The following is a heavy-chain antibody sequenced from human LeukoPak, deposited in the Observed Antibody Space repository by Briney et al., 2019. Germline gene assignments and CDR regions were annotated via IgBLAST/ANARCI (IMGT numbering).Heavy chain of an antibody. J-gene: IGHJ6*03. CDR3: ARVERNGRGYYYYYYMDV. Sequence: GGSLRLSCAASGFTFSSKYMSWVRQAPGKGLEGVAVIYSGGSTYYSDSVKGRCTISRDNSKNTLYLQMNSLRAEDTAVYYCARVERNGRGYYYYYYMDVWGKGTTVTVSS. V-gene: IGHV3-53*01. CDR1: GFTFSSKY. D-gene: IGHD3-10*01. CDR2: IYSGGST.